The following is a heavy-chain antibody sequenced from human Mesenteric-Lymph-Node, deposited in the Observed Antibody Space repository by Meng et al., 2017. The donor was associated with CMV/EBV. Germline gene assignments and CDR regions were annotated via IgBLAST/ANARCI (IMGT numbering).Heavy chain of an antibody. CDR3: ARSGLIRFGELYWFDP. CDR1: GYTFTSYG. CDR2: ISAYNGNT. J-gene: IGHJ5*02. Sequence: SGYTFTSYGISWVRQAPGQGLEWMGWISAYNGNTNYAQKLQGRVTMTTDTSTSTAYMELRSLRSDDTAVYYCARSGLIRFGELYWFDPWGQGTLVTVSS. D-gene: IGHD3-10*01. V-gene: IGHV1-18*01.